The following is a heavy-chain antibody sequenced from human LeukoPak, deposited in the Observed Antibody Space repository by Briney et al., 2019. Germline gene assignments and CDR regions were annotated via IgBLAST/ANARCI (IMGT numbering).Heavy chain of an antibody. CDR1: GYSISSGYY. J-gene: IGHJ4*02. CDR3: ASTLGN. V-gene: IGHV4-38-2*02. D-gene: IGHD3-16*01. CDR2: IYTSGST. Sequence: SETLSLTCTVSGYSISSGYYWGWIRQPPGKGLEWIGRIYTSGSTNYNPSLKSRVTISVDTSKNQFSLKLSSVTAADTAVYYCASTLGNWGQGTLVTVSS.